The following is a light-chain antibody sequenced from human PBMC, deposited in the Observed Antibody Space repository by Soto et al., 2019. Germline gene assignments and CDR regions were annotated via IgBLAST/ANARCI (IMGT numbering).Light chain of an antibody. CDR3: QQSYSTTWT. J-gene: IGKJ1*01. CDR2: AAS. CDR1: QGISTY. Sequence: DIQMTQSPSSLSASVGDRVTITCRASQGISTYLNWYHQKPGKAPKLLIYAASRLQSGVPSRFSGSGSETDFTLTISSLQPEDFATYSCQQSYSTTWTFGQGTKVDIK. V-gene: IGKV1-39*01.